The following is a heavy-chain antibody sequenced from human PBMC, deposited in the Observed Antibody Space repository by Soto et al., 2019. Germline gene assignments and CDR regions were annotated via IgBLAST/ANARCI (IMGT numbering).Heavy chain of an antibody. CDR1: GGSISSSSYY. J-gene: IGHJ6*02. CDR2: IYYSGST. V-gene: IGHV4-39*01. Sequence: SETLSLICTVSGGSISSSSYYWGWIRQPPGKGLEWIGSIYYSGSTYYNPSLKSRVTISVDTSKNQFSLKLSSVTAADTAVYYCARHFRGLPYYYGMDVWGQGTTVTVSS. CDR3: ARHFRGLPYYYGMDV. D-gene: IGHD3-10*01.